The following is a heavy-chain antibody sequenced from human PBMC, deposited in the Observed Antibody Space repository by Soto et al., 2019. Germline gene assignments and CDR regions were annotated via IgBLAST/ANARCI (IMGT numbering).Heavy chain of an antibody. CDR3: ARTPPTVTTTPNWYFDL. CDR1: GGSISSGGYS. CDR2: IYHSGST. J-gene: IGHJ2*01. V-gene: IGHV4-30-2*01. Sequence: QLQLQESGSGLVKPSQTLSLTCAVSGGSISSGGYSWSWIRQPPGKGLEWIGYIYHSGSTYYNPSLKSRVPISVDRSKNQFSLKLSSVTAADTAVYYCARTPPTVTTTPNWYFDLWGRGTLVTVSS. D-gene: IGHD4-17*01.